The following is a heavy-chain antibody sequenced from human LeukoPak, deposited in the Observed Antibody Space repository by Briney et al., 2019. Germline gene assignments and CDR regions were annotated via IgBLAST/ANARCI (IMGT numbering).Heavy chain of an antibody. J-gene: IGHJ4*02. Sequence: GGSLRLSCAASGFTFSDYYMSWIRQAPGKGLEWISYISSSSSYIYYADSVKGRFTISRDNAKNSLYLQMNSLRAEDTAVYYCARDWNYYDSSGYPIDYWGQGTLVTVSS. CDR3: ARDWNYYDSSGYPIDY. D-gene: IGHD3-22*01. CDR1: GFTFSDYY. V-gene: IGHV3-11*06. CDR2: ISSSSSYI.